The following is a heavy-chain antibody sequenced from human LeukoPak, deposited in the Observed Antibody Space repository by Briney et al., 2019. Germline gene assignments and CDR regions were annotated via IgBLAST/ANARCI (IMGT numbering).Heavy chain of an antibody. D-gene: IGHD3-22*01. J-gene: IGHJ4*02. V-gene: IGHV4-61*01. CDR2: IYYSGST. Sequence: PSETLSLTCAVSGGSVSSGTYYWSWIRQPPGKGLEWIGYIYYSGSTNYNPSLKSRVAISADTSKNQFSLRLSSVTAADTAVFYCARVYYDGSGYNFDYWGLGTLVTVSS. CDR1: GGSVSSGTYY. CDR3: ARVYYDGSGYNFDY.